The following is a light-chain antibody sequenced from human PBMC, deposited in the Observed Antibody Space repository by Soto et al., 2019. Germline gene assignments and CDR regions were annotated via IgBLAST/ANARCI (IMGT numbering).Light chain of an antibody. V-gene: IGKV3-15*01. CDR2: GAS. J-gene: IGKJ4*02. CDR1: QSPGTY. CDR3: QQYNDWPLT. Sequence: DTVMTQSPSTLSVSTGERATLSCRASQSPGTYLAWYQQRPGQAPRLLVHGASSRASGIPARFSGSGSGTEFSLTISSLQPEDFAVYYCQQYNDWPLTFGGGTKVEIK.